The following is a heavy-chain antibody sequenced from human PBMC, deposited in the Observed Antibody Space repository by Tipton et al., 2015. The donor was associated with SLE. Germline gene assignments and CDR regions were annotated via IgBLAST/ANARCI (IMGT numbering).Heavy chain of an antibody. CDR1: GFDFSSYW. CDR3: AREDLYYFDY. CDR2: IKQDGSEK. Sequence: GSLRLSCEASGFDFSSYWMSWVRQAPGKGLEGVANIKQDGSEKYYVDSVKGRFTISRDNAKNSLYLQMNSLRAEDTAVYYCAREDLYYFDYWGQGTLVTVSS. V-gene: IGHV3-7*01. J-gene: IGHJ4*02.